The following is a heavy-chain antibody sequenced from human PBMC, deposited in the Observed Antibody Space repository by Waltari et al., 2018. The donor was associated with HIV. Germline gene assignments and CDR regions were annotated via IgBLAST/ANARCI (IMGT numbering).Heavy chain of an antibody. CDR3: VRDGPFMDVEY. Sequence: EVQLVESGGGLVQPGGSLRLSCAASGFTFRGYWMSWVRQAPGKGLEWVANIKEDGGLEYYVDSVKGRFTISRDNPKNLLFLQMNSLRVEDTAVYYCVRDGPFMDVEYWGQGTLVTVSS. CDR2: IKEDGGLE. J-gene: IGHJ4*02. CDR1: GFTFRGYW. V-gene: IGHV3-7*01.